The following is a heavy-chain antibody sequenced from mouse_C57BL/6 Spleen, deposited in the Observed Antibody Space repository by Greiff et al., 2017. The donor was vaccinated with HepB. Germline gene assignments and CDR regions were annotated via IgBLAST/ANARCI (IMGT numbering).Heavy chain of an antibody. CDR2: IDPSDSYN. V-gene: IGHV1-69*01. Sequence: VQLQQPGAELVMPGASVKLSCKASGYTFTSYWMHWVKQRPGQGLEWIGEIDPSDSYNNYNQKFKGKSTLTVDKSSSTAYMQLSSLTSEDSAVYYCARYGYYLMDYWGQGTSVTVSS. CDR3: ARYGYYLMDY. J-gene: IGHJ4*01. CDR1: GYTFTSYW. D-gene: IGHD2-3*01.